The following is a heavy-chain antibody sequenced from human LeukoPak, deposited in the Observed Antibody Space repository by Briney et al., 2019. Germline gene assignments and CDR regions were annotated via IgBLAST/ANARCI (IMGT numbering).Heavy chain of an antibody. CDR2: MNPNSGNT. V-gene: IGHV1-8*02. J-gene: IGHJ3*02. CDR3: AREDAEQMDNSFDI. D-gene: IGHD5-24*01. CDR1: GYIFTSYF. Sequence: ASVKVSCKASGYIFTSYFMHWVRQAPGQGLEWMGWMNPNSGNTGYAQKFQGRVTMTRNTSISTAYMELSSLRSEDTAVYYCAREDAEQMDNSFDIWGQGTMVTVSS.